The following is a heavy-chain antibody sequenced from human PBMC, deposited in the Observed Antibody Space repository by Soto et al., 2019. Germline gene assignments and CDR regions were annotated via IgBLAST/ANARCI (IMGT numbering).Heavy chain of an antibody. Sequence: SETLSLTCTVSGGSISSSSYYWGWIRQPPGKGLEWIGSIYYSGSTYYNPSLKSRVTISVDTSKNQFSLKLSSVTAADTAVYYCAREYSSSSDWFDPWGQGTLVTVSS. CDR1: GGSISSSSYY. CDR2: IYYSGST. V-gene: IGHV4-39*02. CDR3: AREYSSSSDWFDP. J-gene: IGHJ5*02. D-gene: IGHD6-6*01.